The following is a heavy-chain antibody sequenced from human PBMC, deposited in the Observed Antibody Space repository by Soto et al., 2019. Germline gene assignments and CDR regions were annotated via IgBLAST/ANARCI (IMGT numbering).Heavy chain of an antibody. D-gene: IGHD2-2*01. J-gene: IGHJ6*02. CDR1: GGTFSSYA. V-gene: IGHV1-69*13. Sequence: SVKVSCKASGGTFSSYAISCVRQAPGQGLEWMGGIIPIFGTANYAQRFQGRVTITADESTSTAYMELSSLRSEDTAVYYCASGYCSSTSCEGWDYYYYYGMDVWGQGTTVTVSS. CDR2: IIPIFGTA. CDR3: ASGYCSSTSCEGWDYYYYYGMDV.